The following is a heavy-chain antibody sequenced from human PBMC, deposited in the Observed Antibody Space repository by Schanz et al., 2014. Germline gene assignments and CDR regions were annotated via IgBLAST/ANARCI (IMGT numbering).Heavy chain of an antibody. V-gene: IGHV3-23*04. J-gene: IGHJ6*02. CDR2: ISHSGGSK. Sequence: EVQLVESGGYLVQPGGSLRLSCSASGFTFSNYGMHWVRQAPGRGLEWVSSISHSGGSKYYADSVKGRFTISRDNSENTLYRQMNSLSADDTAVFYCAKGMGFCSGGTCYDYYYYGLDVWGQGTTVTVSS. CDR3: AKGMGFCSGGTCYDYYYYGLDV. CDR1: GFTFSNYG. D-gene: IGHD2-15*01.